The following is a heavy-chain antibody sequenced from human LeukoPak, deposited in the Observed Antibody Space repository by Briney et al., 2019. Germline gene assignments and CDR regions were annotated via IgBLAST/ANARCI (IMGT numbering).Heavy chain of an antibody. CDR3: ARGGGVLGSYYYGMDV. Sequence: QAGGSLRLSCAASGFTFSSYDMHWVRQATGKGLDWVSAIGTAGDTYYPGSVKGRFTISRENAKNSLYLQMNSLRAGDTAVYYCARGGGVLGSYYYGMDVWGQGTTVTVSS. CDR1: GFTFSSYD. CDR2: IGTAGDT. J-gene: IGHJ6*02. D-gene: IGHD2-8*02. V-gene: IGHV3-13*01.